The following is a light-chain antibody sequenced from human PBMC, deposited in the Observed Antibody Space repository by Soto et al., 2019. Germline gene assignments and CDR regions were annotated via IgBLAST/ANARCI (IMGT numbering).Light chain of an antibody. V-gene: IGKV3-11*01. Sequence: EIVLTQSPATLSLSPGERATLSCRASQNINSYLAWYQQKPGQAPRLLIYDASNRATGIPARFSGSVSGTDFTLTISSLEPEDFAVYYCQQRSNWPPSITFGQGTRLEIK. CDR2: DAS. J-gene: IGKJ5*01. CDR3: QQRSNWPPSIT. CDR1: QNINSY.